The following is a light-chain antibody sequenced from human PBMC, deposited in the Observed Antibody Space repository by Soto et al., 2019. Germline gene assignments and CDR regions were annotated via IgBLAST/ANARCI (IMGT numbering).Light chain of an antibody. V-gene: IGLV2-14*01. J-gene: IGLJ1*01. CDR1: SSDVGGYNY. Sequence: QSALTQPASVSGSPGQSITISCTGTSSDVGGYNYVSWYQQHPGKAPKLMIYDVSNRPSGVSNRFPGSKSGNTASLTISGLQAEDEADYYCSSYTSSSTLFVFGTGTKVTVL. CDR3: SSYTSSSTLFV. CDR2: DVS.